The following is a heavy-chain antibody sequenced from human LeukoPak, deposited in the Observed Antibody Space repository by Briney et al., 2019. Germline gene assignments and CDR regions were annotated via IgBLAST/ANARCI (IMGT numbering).Heavy chain of an antibody. CDR2: ISSSSSYI. V-gene: IGHV3-21*01. CDR3: ARDEYCSSTSCQESFDY. CDR1: GFTFSSYS. D-gene: IGHD2-2*01. Sequence: GGSLRLSCAASGFTFSSYSMNWVRQAPGKGLEWVSSISSSSSYIYYADSVKGRFAISRDNAKNSLYLQMNSLRAEDTAVYYCARDEYCSSTSCQESFDYWGQGTLVTVSS. J-gene: IGHJ4*02.